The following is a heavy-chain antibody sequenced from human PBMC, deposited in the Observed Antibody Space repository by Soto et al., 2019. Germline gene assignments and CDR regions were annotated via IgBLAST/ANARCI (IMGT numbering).Heavy chain of an antibody. Sequence: QEQLVESGGGVVQPGRSLRLSCAASGFTFSDYALHWVRQAPGKGLEWVAVISYDGSNKNYADSVKGRFTISRDNSKNPLYVQMNSLRPEETAVYYCATLIAYSSRYGMDVWGQGTTVTVSS. CDR2: ISYDGSNK. J-gene: IGHJ6*02. CDR1: GFTFSDYA. D-gene: IGHD5-18*01. CDR3: ATLIAYSSRYGMDV. V-gene: IGHV3-30-3*01.